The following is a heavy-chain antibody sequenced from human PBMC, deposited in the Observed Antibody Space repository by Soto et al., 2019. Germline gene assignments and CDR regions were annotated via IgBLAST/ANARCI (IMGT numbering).Heavy chain of an antibody. J-gene: IGHJ4*02. V-gene: IGHV3-23*01. CDR1: GFTFSNYA. D-gene: IGHD3-10*01. CDR2: ISGSGANT. Sequence: GGSLRLSCAASGFTFSNYAMNWVRQAPGKGLEWVSGISGSGANTYYADFVKGRFTISRDNSKNTLYLQMNSLRAEDTAVYYCAKDLVYFDSGTYSTLDYWGQGTLVTVSS. CDR3: AKDLVYFDSGTYSTLDY.